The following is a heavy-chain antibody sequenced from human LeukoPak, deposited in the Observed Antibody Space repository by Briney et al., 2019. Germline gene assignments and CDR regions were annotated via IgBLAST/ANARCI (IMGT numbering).Heavy chain of an antibody. J-gene: IGHJ6*03. V-gene: IGHV4-59*01. CDR1: GGSISRYY. CDR3: ARGPPSYSSGWWPEYYYYYYMDV. CDR2: IYYSGST. D-gene: IGHD6-19*01. Sequence: SETLSLTCTVSGGSISRYYWSWIRQPPGKGLEWTGYIYYSGSTNYNPSLTSRVTISVDTSKNQFSLKLSSVTAADTAVYYCARGPPSYSSGWWPEYYYYYYMDVWGKGTTVTVSS.